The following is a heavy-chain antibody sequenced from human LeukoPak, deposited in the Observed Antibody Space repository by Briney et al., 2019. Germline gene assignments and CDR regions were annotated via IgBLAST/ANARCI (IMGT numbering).Heavy chain of an antibody. CDR3: AKDFAPRNAFDI. J-gene: IGHJ3*02. Sequence: GGSLRRSCAASGFTFSSYAMSWVRQAPGKGLEWVSAISGSGGSTYYADSVKGRFTISRDNSKNTLYLQMNSLRAEDTAVYYCAKDFAPRNAFDIWGQGTMVTVSS. CDR2: ISGSGGST. V-gene: IGHV3-23*01. CDR1: GFTFSSYA. D-gene: IGHD1-14*01.